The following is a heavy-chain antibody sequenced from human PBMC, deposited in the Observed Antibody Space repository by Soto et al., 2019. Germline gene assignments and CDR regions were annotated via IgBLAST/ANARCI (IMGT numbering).Heavy chain of an antibody. CDR2: ISAYNGNT. CDR3: ARAGDFWSGYYHYFDY. J-gene: IGHJ4*02. V-gene: IGHV1-18*01. Sequence: ASVRVSCKASGYTFTSYGISWVRQAPGQGLEWMGWISAYNGNTNYAQKLQGRVTMTTDTSTSTAYMELRSLRSDDTAVYYCARAGDFWSGYYHYFDYWGQGTLVTVSS. CDR1: GYTFTSYG. D-gene: IGHD3-3*01.